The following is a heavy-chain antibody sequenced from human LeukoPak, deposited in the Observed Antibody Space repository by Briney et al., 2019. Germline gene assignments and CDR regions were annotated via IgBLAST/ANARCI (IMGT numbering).Heavy chain of an antibody. V-gene: IGHV1-69-2*01. J-gene: IGHJ4*02. Sequence: ASVKVSCKVSGYTFTDYYMHWVQQAPGKGLEWMGLVDPEDGETIYAEKFQGRVTITADTSTDTAYMELSSLRSEDTAVYYCATGLDYYDSSGPSYWGRGTLVTVSS. CDR3: ATGLDYYDSSGPSY. CDR1: GYTFTDYY. CDR2: VDPEDGET. D-gene: IGHD3-22*01.